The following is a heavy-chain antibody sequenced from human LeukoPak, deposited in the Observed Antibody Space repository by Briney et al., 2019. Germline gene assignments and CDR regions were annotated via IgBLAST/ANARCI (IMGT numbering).Heavy chain of an antibody. CDR2: ISSSGGST. CDR1: GFTFSSYA. D-gene: IGHD4-17*01. CDR3: AKDLVDGDDVRYNCFGP. J-gene: IGHJ5*02. Sequence: GGSLRLSCAASGFTFSSYAMSWVRQAPGKGLEWVSAISSSGGSTYYADSVKGRFTISRDNSKNTLYLQMNSLRAEDTAVYYCAKDLVDGDDVRYNCFGPWGQGALVTVSS. V-gene: IGHV3-23*01.